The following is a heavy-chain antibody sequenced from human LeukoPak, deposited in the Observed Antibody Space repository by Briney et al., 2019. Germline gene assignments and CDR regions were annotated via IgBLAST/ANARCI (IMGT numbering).Heavy chain of an antibody. D-gene: IGHD5-18*01. J-gene: IGHJ4*02. CDR1: GFTFSTYA. CDR3: AKTTGYSYLTHYFAC. V-gene: IGHV3-23*01. CDR2: ISVSGGST. Sequence: GGSLRLSCASSGFTFSTYALSWVRQAPEKGLEWVSGISVSGGSTYYADSVKGRFTISRDNSKNTLYLQTNSLRADDTAIYYCAKTTGYSYLTHYFACWGQGTLVTVSS.